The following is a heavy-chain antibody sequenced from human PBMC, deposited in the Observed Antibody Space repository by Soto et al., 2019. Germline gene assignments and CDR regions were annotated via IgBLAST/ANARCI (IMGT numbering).Heavy chain of an antibody. CDR3: ARGSFRREYYYGLDV. J-gene: IGHJ6*02. Sequence: EMQLVETGGGLIQPGGSLRLSCAASGFTVSSNHMSWVRQAPGKGLEWVSVIYSGGTTYYADSVKGRFTISRDNSKNTLYLQMNSVSAEDTAVYICARGSFRREYYYGLDVWGQGTTVTVS. CDR1: GFTVSSNH. V-gene: IGHV3-53*02. CDR2: IYSGGTT.